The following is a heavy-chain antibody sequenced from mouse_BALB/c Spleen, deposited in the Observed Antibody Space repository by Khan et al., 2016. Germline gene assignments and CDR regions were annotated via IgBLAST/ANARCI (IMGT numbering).Heavy chain of an antibody. CDR3: ARSMITYYYAMDY. J-gene: IGHJ4*01. D-gene: IGHD2-4*01. Sequence: EVQLQESGPGLVKPSQSLSLTCSVTDYSITSGYYWNWIRQFPGNKLEWMGYISYDGSNNYNPSLKNRISITRDTSKNQFFLKLNSVTTEDTATYYCARSMITYYYAMDYWGQGTSVTVSS. V-gene: IGHV3-6*02. CDR2: ISYDGSN. CDR1: DYSITSGYY.